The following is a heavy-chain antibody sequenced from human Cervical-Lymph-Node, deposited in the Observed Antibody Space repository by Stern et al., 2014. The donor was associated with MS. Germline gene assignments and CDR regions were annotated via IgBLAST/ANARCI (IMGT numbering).Heavy chain of an antibody. V-gene: IGHV3-9*01. CDR1: GFTFDDYA. CDR3: AKDMITFGGVIVN. CDR2: ISWNSGSI. J-gene: IGHJ4*02. D-gene: IGHD3-16*02. Sequence: EVQLEESGGGLVQPGRSLRLSCAASGFTFDDYAMHWVRQAPGKGLEWVSGISWNSGSIGYADSVKGRFTISRDNAKNSLYLQMNSLRAEDTALYYCAKDMITFGGVIVNWGQGTLVTVSS.